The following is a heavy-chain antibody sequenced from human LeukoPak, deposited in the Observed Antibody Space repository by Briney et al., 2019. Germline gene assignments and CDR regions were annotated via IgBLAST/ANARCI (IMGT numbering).Heavy chain of an antibody. Sequence: ASVKVSCKASGYTFTSNYIHWVRQAPGQGLEWMGMIYPRDGSTSYVQKFQGRVTVTRDTSTSTVHMELSGLRSEDTAVDYCARDQEGFDYWGQGTLVTVSS. CDR3: ARDQEGFDY. CDR2: IYPRDGST. V-gene: IGHV1-46*01. J-gene: IGHJ4*02. CDR1: GYTFTSNY.